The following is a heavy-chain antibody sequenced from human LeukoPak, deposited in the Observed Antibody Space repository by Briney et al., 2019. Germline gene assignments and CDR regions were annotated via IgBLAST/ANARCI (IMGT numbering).Heavy chain of an antibody. Sequence: GGSLRLSCAASGFTFSSYAVSWVRQAPGKGLEWVSAISGSGGSTYYADSVKGRFTISRDNSKNTLYLQMNSLRAEDTAVYYCAKDLAAVGTGYWGQGTLVTVSS. D-gene: IGHD6-13*01. CDR3: AKDLAAVGTGY. V-gene: IGHV3-23*01. CDR2: ISGSGGST. CDR1: GFTFSSYA. J-gene: IGHJ4*02.